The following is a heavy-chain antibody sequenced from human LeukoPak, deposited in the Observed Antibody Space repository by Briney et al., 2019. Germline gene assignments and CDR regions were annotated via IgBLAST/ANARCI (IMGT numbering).Heavy chain of an antibody. Sequence: PGGSLRLSCAASGFTFSHHAMSWVRQAPGKGPEWVSSLFGSGASAYYTDSVKGRFTISRDNSKDTLFLQMNSLRADDTAVYYCARDLPGLEWFGNWGQGVLVTVSS. V-gene: IGHV3-23*01. D-gene: IGHD3-3*01. CDR2: LFGSGASA. CDR1: GFTFSHHA. CDR3: ARDLPGLEWFGN. J-gene: IGHJ4*02.